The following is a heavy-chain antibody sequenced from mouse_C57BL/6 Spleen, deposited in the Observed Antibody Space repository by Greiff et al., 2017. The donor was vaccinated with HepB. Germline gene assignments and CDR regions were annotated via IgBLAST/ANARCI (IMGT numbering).Heavy chain of an antibody. V-gene: IGHV1-19*01. CDR2: INPYNGGT. Sequence: EVKLQESGPVLVKPGASVKMSCKASGYTFTDYYMNWVKQSHGKSLEWIGVINPYNGGTSYNQKFKGKATLTVDKSSSTAYMELNSLTSEDSAVYYCARDYYSNNAMDYWGQGTSVTVSS. D-gene: IGHD2-5*01. J-gene: IGHJ4*01. CDR3: ARDYYSNNAMDY. CDR1: GYTFTDYY.